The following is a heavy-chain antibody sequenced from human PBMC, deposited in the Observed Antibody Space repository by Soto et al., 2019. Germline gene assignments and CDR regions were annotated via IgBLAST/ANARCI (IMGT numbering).Heavy chain of an antibody. CDR1: GYTFTSYD. CDR2: MNPNSGNT. J-gene: IGHJ6*02. V-gene: IGHV1-8*01. CDR3: AREGYCGTKECYYYYGMDV. Sequence: QVQLVQSGAEVKKPGASVKVSCKASGYTFTSYDINWVRQATGQGLEWMGWMNPNSGNTGYAQKFQGRVTMTRNTSISTAYMELSSLRSEDTAVYYCAREGYCGTKECYYYYGMDVWGQGTTVTVSS. D-gene: IGHD1-26*01.